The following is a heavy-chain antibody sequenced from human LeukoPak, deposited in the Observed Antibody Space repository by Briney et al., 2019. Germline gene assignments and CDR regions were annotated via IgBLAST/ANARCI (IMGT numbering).Heavy chain of an antibody. D-gene: IGHD2-21*01. CDR1: GGFISTYY. CDR3: AKGGKGFPLGLRFDS. V-gene: IGHV4-59*01. J-gene: IGHJ4*02. Sequence: SETLSLTCTVSGGFISTYYWSWIRQPPGKGLEWIGYIYYSGSTNYNPSLKSRVTISVDTSKNQFSLNLTSLTAADTAVYYCAKGGKGFPLGLRFDSWGQGTLVSVSS. CDR2: IYYSGST.